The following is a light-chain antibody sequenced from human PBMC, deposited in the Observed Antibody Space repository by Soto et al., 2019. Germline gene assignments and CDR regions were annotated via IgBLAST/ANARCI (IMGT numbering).Light chain of an antibody. CDR1: RSNIGSDY. V-gene: IGLV1-47*02. CDR2: TDN. CDR3: QAYDYSLTASV. Sequence: QSVLIQPPSASGTPGQTVTISCSGSRSNIGSDYVYWYQQLPGTAPKLLIYTDNQRPSGVPDRFSGSKSGTSASLAITGLQAEDEADYYCQAYDYSLTASVFGGGTKLTVL. J-gene: IGLJ3*02.